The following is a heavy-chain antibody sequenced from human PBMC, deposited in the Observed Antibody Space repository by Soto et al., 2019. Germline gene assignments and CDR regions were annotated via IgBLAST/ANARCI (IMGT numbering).Heavy chain of an antibody. D-gene: IGHD3-10*01. J-gene: IGHJ4*02. CDR2: IYYSGST. V-gene: IGHV4-59*01. Sequence: SETLSLTCTVSGGSISSYYWSWIRQPPGKGLEWIGYIYYSGSTNYNPSLKSRVTISVDTSKNQFSLKLSSVTAADTAVYYCARGTMVRGVIMVFDYWGQGTLVTVSS. CDR3: ARGTMVRGVIMVFDY. CDR1: GGSISSYY.